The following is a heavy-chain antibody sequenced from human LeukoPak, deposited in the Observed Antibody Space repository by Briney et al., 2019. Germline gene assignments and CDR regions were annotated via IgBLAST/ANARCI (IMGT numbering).Heavy chain of an antibody. J-gene: IGHJ5*02. CDR3: ARRPIVGSTGFYFDP. V-gene: IGHV4-39*01. CDR1: GGSISTTTNS. Sequence: SETLSLTCNVSGGSISTTTNSWGWAWIRQRPTKGLEWIGSIYYGGSPYYTSSLKSRVTISVDTSKNQFSLKLASLTAADTAVYYCARRPIVGSTGFYFDPWGPGTLVTVSS. D-gene: IGHD1-26*01. CDR2: IYYGGSP.